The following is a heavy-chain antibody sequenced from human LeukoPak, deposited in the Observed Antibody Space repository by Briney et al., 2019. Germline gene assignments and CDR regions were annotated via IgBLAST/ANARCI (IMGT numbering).Heavy chain of an antibody. CDR2: ISGSGGST. CDR1: GFTFSSYA. D-gene: IGHD6-13*01. V-gene: IGHV3-23*01. J-gene: IGHJ4*02. Sequence: GGSLRLSCAASGFTFSSYAMSWVRQAPGKGLEWVSAISGSGGSTYYADSVKGRFTISRDNSKNTLYLQMNSLRAEATAVYYCAKVRETRYSSSWYYFGYWGQGTLVTVSS. CDR3: AKVRETRYSSSWYYFGY.